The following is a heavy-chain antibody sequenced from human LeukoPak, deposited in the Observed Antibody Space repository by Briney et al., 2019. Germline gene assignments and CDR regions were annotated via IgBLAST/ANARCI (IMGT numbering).Heavy chain of an antibody. CDR2: TYYRSKWYN. Sequence: SQTLSLTCAISGDSVSSNSAAWNWIRQSPSRGLEWLGRTYYRSKWYNDYAVSVKSRITINPDTSKNQFSLKLSSVTAADTAVYYCARQVGQVVVAANRRAYYYYYGMDVWGQGTTVTVSS. J-gene: IGHJ6*02. CDR1: GDSVSSNSAA. CDR3: ARQVGQVVVAANRRAYYYYYGMDV. D-gene: IGHD2-15*01. V-gene: IGHV6-1*01.